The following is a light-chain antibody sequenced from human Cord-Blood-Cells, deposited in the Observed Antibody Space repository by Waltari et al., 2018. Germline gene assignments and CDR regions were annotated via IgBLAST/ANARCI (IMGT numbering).Light chain of an antibody. V-gene: IGKV3-15*01. CDR3: QQYNNWPYT. J-gene: IGKJ2*01. CDR2: GAS. CDR1: QSVSSN. Sequence: EIVMTQSPATLSVSPGERATLSCRASQSVSSNLAWYQQKPGQAPRLLIYGASTRATGIPARCSGSGSGTEFTLTISSLQSEDFAVYYCQQYNNWPYTFGQGTKLAIK.